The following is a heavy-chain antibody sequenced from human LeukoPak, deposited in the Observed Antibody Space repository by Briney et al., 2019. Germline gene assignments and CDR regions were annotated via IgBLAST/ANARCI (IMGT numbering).Heavy chain of an antibody. J-gene: IGHJ6*03. CDR1: GFTFSSYW. Sequence: PGGSLRLSCAASGFTFSSYWMSWVRQAPGKGLEWVANIKQDGSEKYYVDSVEGRFTISRDNAKNSLYLQMNSLRAEDTAVYYCARSTNYYYYYMDVWGKGTTVTVSS. V-gene: IGHV3-7*01. CDR3: ARSTNYYYYYMDV. CDR2: IKQDGSEK. D-gene: IGHD5-24*01.